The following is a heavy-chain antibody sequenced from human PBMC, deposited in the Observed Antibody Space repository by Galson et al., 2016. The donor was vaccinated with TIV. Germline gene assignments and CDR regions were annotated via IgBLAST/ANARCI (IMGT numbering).Heavy chain of an antibody. V-gene: IGHV5-51*03. Sequence: QSGAEVKKPGESLKISCKGSGSSFSSYWIGWVRQMPGKGLEWMGIIYPGDSDTRYSPSFQGQVTISADKSISTAYLQWSSLKASDTAMYYCARTEGSGSYYYYGMDVCGQGTTVTVSS. CDR1: GSSFSSYW. CDR3: ARTEGSGSYYYYGMDV. CDR2: IYPGDSDT. D-gene: IGHD3-10*01. J-gene: IGHJ6*02.